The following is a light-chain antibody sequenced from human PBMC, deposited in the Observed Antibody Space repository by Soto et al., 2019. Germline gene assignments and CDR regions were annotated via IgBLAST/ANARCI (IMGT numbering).Light chain of an antibody. V-gene: IGKV3-15*01. CDR1: QSVSTD. J-gene: IGKJ3*01. CDR2: GAS. Sequence: EIVMTQSPATLSVSLGGRATLSCRASQSVSTDLAWYQQRPGQAPRLLIYGASTRATGIPARFTGSGSGTEFILTISSLQSEDSAVYYCQQYGSSPLTFGPGTKVDIK. CDR3: QQYGSSPLT.